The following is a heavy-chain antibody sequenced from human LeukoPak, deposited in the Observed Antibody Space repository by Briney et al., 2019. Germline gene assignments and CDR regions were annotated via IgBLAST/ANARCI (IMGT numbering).Heavy chain of an antibody. CDR3: ARDDPYNWNYGGGYYFDY. D-gene: IGHD1-7*01. Sequence: ASVTVSCKASGYTFTSYGISWVRQAPGQGLEWMGWISAYNGNTNYAQKLQGRVTITTDTSTSTAYMELRSLRSDDTAVYYCARDDPYNWNYGGGYYFDYWGQGTLVTVSS. V-gene: IGHV1-18*01. CDR1: GYTFTSYG. J-gene: IGHJ4*02. CDR2: ISAYNGNT.